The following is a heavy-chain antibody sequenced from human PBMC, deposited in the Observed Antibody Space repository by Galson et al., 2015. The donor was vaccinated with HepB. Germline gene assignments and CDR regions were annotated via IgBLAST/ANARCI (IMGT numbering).Heavy chain of an antibody. CDR3: VRDPGLTSRPFDY. CDR2: TYYRSKWYN. CDR1: GDSVSNNNAA. D-gene: IGHD6-6*01. Sequence: CAISGDSVSNNNAAWNWIRQSPSRGLEWLGRTYYRSKWYNDYAVSVRGRITIDPDTSKNQFSLQLNSVTPEDTAVYYCVRDPGLTSRPFDYWGQGTLVTVSS. J-gene: IGHJ4*02. V-gene: IGHV6-1*01.